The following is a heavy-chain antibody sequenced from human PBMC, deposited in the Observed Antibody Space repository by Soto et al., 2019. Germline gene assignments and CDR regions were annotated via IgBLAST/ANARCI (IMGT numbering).Heavy chain of an antibody. V-gene: IGHV4-34*01. D-gene: IGHD6-13*01. CDR3: ATSYGNAWYTY. Sequence: SETLSLTCAVYGGSFSGYYWSWIRQPPGKGLEWIGEINHSGSTNYNPSLKSRLTISIDRSKNQFTLQLTSVTVADTAVYYCATSYGNAWYTYWGQGTQVTVSS. J-gene: IGHJ4*02. CDR1: GGSFSGYY. CDR2: INHSGST.